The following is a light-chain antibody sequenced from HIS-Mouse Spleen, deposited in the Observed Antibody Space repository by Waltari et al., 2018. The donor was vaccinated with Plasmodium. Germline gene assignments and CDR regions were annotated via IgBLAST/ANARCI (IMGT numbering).Light chain of an antibody. CDR3: MQALQTPRYT. CDR1: QSLLHRNGYNS. J-gene: IGKJ2*01. Sequence: DIVMTQSPLSLPVTPGEPASISCRSSQSLLHRNGYNSLDWYLQKPGQSPQLLIYLGANRASGVPDRFSGSGSGTDFTLKISRVEAEDVGVYYCMQALQTPRYTFGQGTKLEIK. CDR2: LGA. V-gene: IGKV2-28*01.